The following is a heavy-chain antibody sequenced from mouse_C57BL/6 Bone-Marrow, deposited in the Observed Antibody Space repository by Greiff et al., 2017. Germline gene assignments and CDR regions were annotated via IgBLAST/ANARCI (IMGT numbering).Heavy chain of an antibody. CDR2: IDPENGDT. Sequence: VQLQQSGAELVRPGASVKLSCTASGFTITDDYMHWVKQRPEQGLEWIGWIDPENGDTESASKFQGKATITADTSSNTAYLQLSSLTSEDTAVYYCTTGSVDYWGQGTTLTVSS. D-gene: IGHD1-1*01. CDR3: TTGSVDY. CDR1: GFTITDDY. V-gene: IGHV14-4*01. J-gene: IGHJ2*01.